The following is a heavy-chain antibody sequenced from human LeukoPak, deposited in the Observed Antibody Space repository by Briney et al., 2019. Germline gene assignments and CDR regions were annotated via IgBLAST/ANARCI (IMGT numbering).Heavy chain of an antibody. CDR3: ARADGRKDAFDI. CDR2: INPSGGST. CDR1: GGTFSSYF. V-gene: IGHV1-46*01. Sequence: ASVKVSCKASGGTFSSYFIHWVRQAPGQGLEWMGVINPSGGSTTYAQKFQGRVVMTRDTSTSTVYMELSGLRSEDTALYYCARADGRKDAFDIWGPGTLVTVSS. J-gene: IGHJ3*02.